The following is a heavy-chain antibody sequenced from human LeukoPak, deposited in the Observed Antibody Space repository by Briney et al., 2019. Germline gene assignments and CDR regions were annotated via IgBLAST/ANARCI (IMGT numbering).Heavy chain of an antibody. CDR1: XFXFXXXX. CDR2: ISYDGSNK. J-gene: IGHJ4*02. Sequence: PGGXXRPSCAASXFXFXXXXXHXVXQAPXXXXXXVAVISYDGSNKYYADSVKGRFTISRDNSKNTLYLQMNSLRAEDTAVYYCAKGDFFAFDYWGQGTLVTVSS. D-gene: IGHD3-3*01. V-gene: IGHV3-30-3*01. CDR3: AKGDFFAFDY.